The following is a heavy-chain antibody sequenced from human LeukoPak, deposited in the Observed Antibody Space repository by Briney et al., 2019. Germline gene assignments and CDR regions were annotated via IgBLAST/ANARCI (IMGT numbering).Heavy chain of an antibody. V-gene: IGHV4-34*01. CDR1: GGSFSVYY. D-gene: IGHD6-19*01. CDR2: INHSGST. Sequence: SETLSLTCAVYGGSFSVYYWSWIRQPPGKGLEWIGEINHSGSTNYNPSLKSRVTISVDTSKNQFSLKLSSVTAADTAVYYCARRYSSGWLRLNWFDPWGQGTLVTVSS. CDR3: ARRYSSGWLRLNWFDP. J-gene: IGHJ5*02.